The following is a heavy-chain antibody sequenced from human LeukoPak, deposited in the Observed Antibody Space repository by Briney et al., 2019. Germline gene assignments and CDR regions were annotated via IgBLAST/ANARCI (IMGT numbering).Heavy chain of an antibody. CDR2: ITSSSSYI. CDR1: GFTFSSYA. D-gene: IGHD3-22*01. J-gene: IGHJ4*02. Sequence: GGSLRLSCAVSGFTFSSYAMNWVRQAPGKGLEWVSSITSSSSYIYYADSVKGRFTISRDNAKNSLCLQMNSLRAEDTAVYYCARHVVAVGFDYWGQGTLVTVSS. CDR3: ARHVVAVGFDY. V-gene: IGHV3-21*01.